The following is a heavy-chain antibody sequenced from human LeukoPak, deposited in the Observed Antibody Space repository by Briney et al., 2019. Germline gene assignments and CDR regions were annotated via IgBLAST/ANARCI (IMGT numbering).Heavy chain of an antibody. V-gene: IGHV3-23*01. J-gene: IGHJ5*02. CDR1: GFTFSSYA. D-gene: IGHD3-22*01. CDR3: AKGVAMIVVLKDWFGP. Sequence: GGSLRLSCAASGFTFSSYAMSWVRQAPGKGLEWVSAISGSGGSTYYADSVKGRFTISRDNSKNTLYLQMNSLRAEDTAVYYCAKGVAMIVVLKDWFGPWGQGTLVTVSS. CDR2: ISGSGGST.